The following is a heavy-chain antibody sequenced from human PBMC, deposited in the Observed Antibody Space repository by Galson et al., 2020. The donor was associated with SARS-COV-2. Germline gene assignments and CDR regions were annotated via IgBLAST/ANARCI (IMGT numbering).Heavy chain of an antibody. Sequence: GGSLRLSCAASGFSFSNYIMNWVRQAPGKGLEWVSCISSSGSSIHYADSVKGRFTISRDNAKNSLDLQMSSLRVEDTAVYYCARGGRGSTSSAIAYWGQGTLVTVSS. V-gene: IGHV3-48*01. CDR1: GFSFSNYI. J-gene: IGHJ4*02. D-gene: IGHD6-6*01. CDR2: ISSSGSSI. CDR3: ARGGRGSTSSAIAY.